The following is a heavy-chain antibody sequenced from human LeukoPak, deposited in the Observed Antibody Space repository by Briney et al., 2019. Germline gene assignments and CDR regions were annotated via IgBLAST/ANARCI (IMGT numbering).Heavy chain of an antibody. J-gene: IGHJ3*02. D-gene: IGHD6-13*01. V-gene: IGHV1-24*01. Sequence: ASVKVSCKVSGYTLTELSMHWVRQAPGKGLEWMGGFDPEDGETIYAQKFQGRVTMTEDASTDTAYMELSSLRSEDTAVYYCASYSGSWYYAFDIWGQGTMVTVSS. CDR3: ASYSGSWYYAFDI. CDR1: GYTLTELS. CDR2: FDPEDGET.